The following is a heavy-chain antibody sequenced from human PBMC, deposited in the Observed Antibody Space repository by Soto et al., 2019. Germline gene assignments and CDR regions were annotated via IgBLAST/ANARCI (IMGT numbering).Heavy chain of an antibody. V-gene: IGHV1-69*13. Sequence: ASVKVSWKASGGTFSSYAISWVRQAPGQGLEWMGGIIPIFGTANYAQKFQGRVTITADGSTSTAYMELSSLRSEDTAVYYCARAPSWWGATVDYWGQGTLVTVSS. CDR1: GGTFSSYA. J-gene: IGHJ4*02. D-gene: IGHD1-26*01. CDR2: IIPIFGTA. CDR3: ARAPSWWGATVDY.